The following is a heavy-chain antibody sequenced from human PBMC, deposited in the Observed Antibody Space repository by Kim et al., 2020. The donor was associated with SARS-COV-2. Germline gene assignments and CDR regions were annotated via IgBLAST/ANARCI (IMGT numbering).Heavy chain of an antibody. V-gene: IGHV5-51*01. D-gene: IGHD6-6*01. J-gene: IGHJ4*02. CDR3: ARHEEYSSSAGDY. Sequence: YSPSFQGQVTISADKSSSTAYLQWSSLKASDTAMYYCARHEEYSSSAGDYWGQGTLVTVSS.